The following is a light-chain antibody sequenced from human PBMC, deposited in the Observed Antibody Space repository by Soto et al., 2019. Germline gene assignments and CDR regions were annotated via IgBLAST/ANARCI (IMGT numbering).Light chain of an antibody. Sequence: DIVMTQSPDSLAVSLGERATINCKSSQSVLYSSNNKKYLAWYQHKPGQPPKLLIYWASSRESGVPDRFSGSGSGTDFTLTISSLQAEDVALYYCQQYYSLPLTFGGGTKVEIK. V-gene: IGKV4-1*01. CDR1: QSVLYSSNNKKY. CDR3: QQYYSLPLT. J-gene: IGKJ4*01. CDR2: WAS.